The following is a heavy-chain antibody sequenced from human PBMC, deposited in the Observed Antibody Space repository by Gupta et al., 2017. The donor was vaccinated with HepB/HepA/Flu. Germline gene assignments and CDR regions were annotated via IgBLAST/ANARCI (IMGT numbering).Heavy chain of an antibody. CDR2: IHYSGTT. J-gene: IGHJ6*02. D-gene: IGHD5-18*01. V-gene: IGHV4-30-4*01. CDR1: AGSICSGAYY. CDR3: ASAPMDTAMTYYYGMDV. Sequence: QVHLQESGPGLVKPSQTLSLTCTVSAGSICSGAYYWCWIRQPPGKGLEWIGYIHYSGTTYYNPSLKSRVTLSVDTSKNQFSLKLSSVTAADTAVDYCASAPMDTAMTYYYGMDVWGQGTTVTVSS.